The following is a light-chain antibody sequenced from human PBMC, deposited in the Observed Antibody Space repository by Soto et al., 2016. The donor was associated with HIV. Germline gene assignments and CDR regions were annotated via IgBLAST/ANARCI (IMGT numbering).Light chain of an antibody. J-gene: IGLJ2*01. V-gene: IGLV3-1*01. CDR1: RLGDKY. Sequence: SYEVTQPPSVSASPGQTATITCSGDRLGDKYNSWYQQRPGQSPVLVIYQSKKRPSGIPERFSGSNSDNTATLTISGTQAMDEADYYCQAWDNRPVFGGGTKLTVL. CDR2: QSK. CDR3: QAWDNRPV.